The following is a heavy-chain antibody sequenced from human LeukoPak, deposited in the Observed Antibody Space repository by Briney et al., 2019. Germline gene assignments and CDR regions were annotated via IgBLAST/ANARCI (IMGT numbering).Heavy chain of an antibody. J-gene: IGHJ4*02. CDR2: ISYDGSNK. V-gene: IGHV3-30*18. CDR1: GFTFSSYG. CDR3: AKDGGLGYYGSDDY. Sequence: GGSLRLSCAASGFTFSSYGMHWVRQAPGKGLEWVAVISYDGSNKYYADSVKGRFTISRDNSKNTLYLQMNSLRAEDTAVYYRAKDGGLGYYGSDDYWGQGTLVTVSS. D-gene: IGHD3-10*01.